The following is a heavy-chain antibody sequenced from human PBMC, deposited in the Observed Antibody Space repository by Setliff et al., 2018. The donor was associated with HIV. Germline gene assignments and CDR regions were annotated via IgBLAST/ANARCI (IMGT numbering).Heavy chain of an antibody. CDR1: GGSISSGSYY. J-gene: IGHJ4*02. D-gene: IGHD6-19*01. CDR3: ARGLTSVAG. V-gene: IGHV4-39*01. CDR2: VFRSGYT. Sequence: SETLSLTCTVSGGSISSGSYYWAWIRQPPGKGLEWIGSVFRSGYTRDNPSLKSRSSISVDTTKNQFSLKLSSVTAADTAVYYCARGLTSVAGWGQGTLVTVSS.